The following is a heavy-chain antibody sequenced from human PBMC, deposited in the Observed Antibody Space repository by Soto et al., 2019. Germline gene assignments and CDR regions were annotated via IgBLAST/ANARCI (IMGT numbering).Heavy chain of an antibody. Sequence: GASVKVSCKASGGTFSSYAISWVRQAPGQGLEWMGGIIPIFGTANYAQKFQGRVTITADESTSTAYMELSSLRSEDTAVYYCASCGYSYGFYYYYGMDVWGQGTTVTVSS. CDR1: GGTFSSYA. CDR3: ASCGYSYGFYYYYGMDV. CDR2: IIPIFGTA. D-gene: IGHD5-18*01. J-gene: IGHJ6*02. V-gene: IGHV1-69*13.